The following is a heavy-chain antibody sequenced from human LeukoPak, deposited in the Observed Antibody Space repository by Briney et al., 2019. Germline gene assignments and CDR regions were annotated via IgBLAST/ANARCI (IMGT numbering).Heavy chain of an antibody. J-gene: IGHJ3*02. CDR3: ATHTISGVVTYAFQM. Sequence: ASVKVSCKLSGYSGIELDMHWVRQAPAKGLEWMGGFDREDGGTNYARKFQGRVTMTEDTSTDTAYMELSSLTSEDTAVYYCATHTISGVVTYAFQMWGRGTLVTVSS. D-gene: IGHD3-3*01. CDR2: FDREDGGT. CDR1: GYSGIELD. V-gene: IGHV1-24*01.